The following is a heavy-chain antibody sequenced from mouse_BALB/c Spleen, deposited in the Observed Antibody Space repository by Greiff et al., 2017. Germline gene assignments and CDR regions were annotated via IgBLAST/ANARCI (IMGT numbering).Heavy chain of an antibody. CDR3: AKDEEYGKGFAY. V-gene: IGHV1-4*01. Sequence: VQLQQSGAELARPGASVKMSCKASGYTFTSYTMHWVKQRPGQGLEWIGYINPSSGYTNYNQKFKDKATLTADKSSSTAYMQLSSLTSEDSAVYYCAKDEEYGKGFAYWGQGTLVTVSA. CDR2: INPSSGYT. J-gene: IGHJ3*01. CDR1: GYTFTSYT. D-gene: IGHD2-1*01.